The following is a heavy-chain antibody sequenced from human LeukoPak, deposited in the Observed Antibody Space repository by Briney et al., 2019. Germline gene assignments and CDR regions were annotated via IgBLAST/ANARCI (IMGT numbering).Heavy chain of an antibody. CDR2: ISYDGCNK. V-gene: IGHV3-30*04. J-gene: IGHJ6*04. Sequence: GGSLRLSCAASGFTFSSYAMHWVRQAPGKGLEWVAVISYDGCNKYYADSVKGRFTISRDNSKNTLYLQMNSLRAEDTAVYYCARTYSSGWYSDYGMDVWGKGTTVTVSS. D-gene: IGHD6-19*01. CDR1: GFTFSSYA. CDR3: ARTYSSGWYSDYGMDV.